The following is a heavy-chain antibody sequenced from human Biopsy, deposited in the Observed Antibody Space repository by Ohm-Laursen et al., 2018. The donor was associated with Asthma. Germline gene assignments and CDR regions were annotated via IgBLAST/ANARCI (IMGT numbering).Heavy chain of an antibody. CDR2: THHGGSR. CDR3: ARLADCSGGACYSYGWFDP. V-gene: IGHV4-4*02. J-gene: IGHJ5*02. D-gene: IGHD2-15*01. Sequence: SETLSLTCAVSGGSVSSFHWWNWVRQPPGKGLEWIGETHHGGSRNYNPSLKSRATIFLDKSTNQVSLSLASVTAADTAVYYCARLADCSGGACYSYGWFDPWGQGTRVTVSS. CDR1: GGSVSSFHW.